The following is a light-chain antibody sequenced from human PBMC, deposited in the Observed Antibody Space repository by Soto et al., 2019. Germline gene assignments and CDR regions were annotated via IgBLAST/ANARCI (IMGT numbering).Light chain of an antibody. V-gene: IGKV1-39*01. CDR2: AAS. CDR3: HQYNSYFQT. J-gene: IGKJ1*01. Sequence: DIQMTQSPSSLSASVGDRVTITCRASQSISSYLNWYQQKPGKAPKLLIYAASSLQSGVPSRFSGSAAGTDFTLSISSLQPDDFATYYCHQYNSYFQTFGQGTKVDIK. CDR1: QSISSY.